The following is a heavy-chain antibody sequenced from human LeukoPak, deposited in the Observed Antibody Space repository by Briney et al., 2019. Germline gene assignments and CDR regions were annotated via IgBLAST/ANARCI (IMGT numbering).Heavy chain of an antibody. J-gene: IGHJ3*02. V-gene: IGHV3-48*03. CDR2: ISSSGSTI. CDR3: ARDLRAKWLVLGLSAFDI. Sequence: PGGSLRLSCAASGFTFSSYEMNWVRQAPGKGLEWVSYISSSGSTIYYADSVKGRFTISRDNAKNSLYLQMNSLRAEDTAVYYCARDLRAKWLVLGLSAFDIWGQGTMVTVSS. D-gene: IGHD6-19*01. CDR1: GFTFSSYE.